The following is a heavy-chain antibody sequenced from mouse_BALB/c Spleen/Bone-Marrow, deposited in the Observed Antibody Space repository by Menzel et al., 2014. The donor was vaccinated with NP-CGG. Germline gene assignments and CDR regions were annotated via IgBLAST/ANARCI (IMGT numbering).Heavy chain of an antibody. CDR2: ISSGSGTI. D-gene: IGHD2-1*01. CDR1: GFTFSSFG. CDR3: ARGDYGNQYFFDY. J-gene: IGHJ2*01. Sequence: DVHLVESGGDLVQPGGSRKLSCAASGFTFSSFGMHWVRQAPEKGLEWVAYISSGSGTIYYADTVKGRFTISRDNPKNTLFLQMTSLRSEDTAMYYCARGDYGNQYFFDYWGQGTTLTVSS. V-gene: IGHV5-17*02.